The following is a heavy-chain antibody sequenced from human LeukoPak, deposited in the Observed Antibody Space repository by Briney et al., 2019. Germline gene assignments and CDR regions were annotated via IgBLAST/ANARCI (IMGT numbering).Heavy chain of an antibody. D-gene: IGHD3-22*01. Sequence: SETLSLTCTVSGGSISSYYWSWIRQPPGKGLEWIGEIKHSGSTNYNPSLKSRVTISVDTSKNQVSLKLSSVTAADTALYYCAYDSSGYMHYWGQGTLVTVSS. CDR3: AYDSSGYMHY. CDR2: IKHSGST. CDR1: GGSISSYY. V-gene: IGHV4-34*01. J-gene: IGHJ4*02.